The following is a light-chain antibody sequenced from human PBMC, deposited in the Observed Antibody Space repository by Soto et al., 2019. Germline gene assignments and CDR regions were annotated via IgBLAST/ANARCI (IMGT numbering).Light chain of an antibody. CDR2: GAS. CDR1: QGVSSN. CDR3: QQYNYWPWT. J-gene: IGKJ1*01. V-gene: IGKV3-15*01. Sequence: EIVMTQSPATLSVSPGEKATLSCRASQGVSSNLAWYQQKPGQAPRLLIYGASTRATGIPARFSGSGSGTEFTLTISSLQSEDFAVYYCQQYNYWPWTFGQGTKVDIK.